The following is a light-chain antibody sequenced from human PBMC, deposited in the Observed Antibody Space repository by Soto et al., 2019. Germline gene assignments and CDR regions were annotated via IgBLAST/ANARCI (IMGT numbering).Light chain of an antibody. V-gene: IGKV3-20*01. CDR3: QQYGSSPT. CDR1: QSVSSSY. Sequence: EIVLTQSPGTLSLSPGERATLSCRASQSVSSSYLAWYQQKPGQAPRLLIYGASSRATGIPDRFSGIGSGTDFTLTISRLEPEYFAVYYCQQYGSSPTFGQGTKVEIK. J-gene: IGKJ1*01. CDR2: GAS.